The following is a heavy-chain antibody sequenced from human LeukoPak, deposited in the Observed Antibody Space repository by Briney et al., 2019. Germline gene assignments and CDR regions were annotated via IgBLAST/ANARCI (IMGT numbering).Heavy chain of an antibody. D-gene: IGHD1-20*01. V-gene: IGHV4-59*08. CDR2: ISYGGSP. CDR1: GGSISSYY. J-gene: IGHJ1*01. Sequence: SETLSLTCTVAGGSISSYYWSWIRQPPGKGLEWFGYISYGGSPNYNPALKSRVTISMDTSKNQLSLKLSSVTAADTAVYYCARGAVTGPTDFQHWGQGTLVTVSS. CDR3: ARGAVTGPTDFQH.